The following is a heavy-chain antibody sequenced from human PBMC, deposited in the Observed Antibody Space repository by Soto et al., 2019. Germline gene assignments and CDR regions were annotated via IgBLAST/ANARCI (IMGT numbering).Heavy chain of an antibody. J-gene: IGHJ4*02. CDR2: INAGNGNT. Sequence: QVQLVQSGAEVKKPGASVKVSCKASGYTFTSYDMHWVRQAPGQRLEWMGGINAGNGNTKYSQKFQGRVTITRDTSASTAYMELSSLRSEDTAVYYCARDPGYSYGYNWGQGTLVTVSS. D-gene: IGHD5-18*01. V-gene: IGHV1-3*01. CDR3: ARDPGYSYGYN. CDR1: GYTFTSYD.